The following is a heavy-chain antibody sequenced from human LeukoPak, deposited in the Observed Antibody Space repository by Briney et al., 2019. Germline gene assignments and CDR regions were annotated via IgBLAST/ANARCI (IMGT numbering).Heavy chain of an antibody. V-gene: IGHV3-23*01. Sequence: GGSLRLSCAASGFIFSNYAMDWVRQAPGKGLEWVSVISASGDTTYYADPVKGRFTISRDNSKNTLYLQINSLRAEDTAVYYCARDQPVQIGLFDYWGQGTLVTVSS. CDR1: GFIFSNYA. CDR3: ARDQPVQIGLFDY. D-gene: IGHD1-1*01. J-gene: IGHJ4*02. CDR2: ISASGDTT.